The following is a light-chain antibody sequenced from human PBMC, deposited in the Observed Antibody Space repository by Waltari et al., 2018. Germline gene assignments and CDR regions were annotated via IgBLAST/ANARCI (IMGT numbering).Light chain of an antibody. J-gene: IGKJ2*01. CDR1: QSITKRY. CDR2: GAS. Sequence: ELTQSPGTLSLSPGERATLSCRASQSITKRYFAWYQHKPGQAPRLLIYGASSRAAGIPDRFSGAGSGTDFTLNISRLEPEDSAVYYCQQYGSSIMYTFGQGTKLEIK. CDR3: QQYGSSIMYT. V-gene: IGKV3-20*01.